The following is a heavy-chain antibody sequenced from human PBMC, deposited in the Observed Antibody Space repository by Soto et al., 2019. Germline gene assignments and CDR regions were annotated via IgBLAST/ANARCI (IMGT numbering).Heavy chain of an antibody. Sequence: PSDTLSLTCRVFGGSIKSGSYSLSWIRQPPGKGLEWIGYVYHTGRTSYNPSLKSRVSISMDTSKNQFSLNLDSVTAADTAVYFCARDFAYFDSWGQGPLVTVSS. CDR3: ARDFAYFDS. D-gene: IGHD3-3*01. J-gene: IGHJ4*02. CDR1: GGSIKSGSYS. V-gene: IGHV4-61*01. CDR2: VYHTGRT.